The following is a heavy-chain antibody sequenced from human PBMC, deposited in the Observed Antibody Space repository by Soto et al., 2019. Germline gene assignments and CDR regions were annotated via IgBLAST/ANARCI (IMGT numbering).Heavy chain of an antibody. CDR3: ARDPRYWRYGMDV. CDR2: IIPIFGTA. D-gene: IGHD2-15*01. J-gene: IGHJ6*02. Sequence: SVKVSCKASGGTFSSYAISWVRQAPGQGLEWMGGIIPIFGTANYAQKFQGRVTITADESTSTAYMELSSLRSEDTAVYYCARDPRYWRYGMDVWGQGTTVTVSS. V-gene: IGHV1-69*13. CDR1: GGTFSSYA.